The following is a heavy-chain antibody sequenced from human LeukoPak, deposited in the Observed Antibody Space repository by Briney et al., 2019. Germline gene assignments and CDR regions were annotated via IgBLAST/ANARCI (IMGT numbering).Heavy chain of an antibody. J-gene: IGHJ4*02. Sequence: SETLSLTCTVSGGSISSSSYYWGWIRQPPGKGLEWIGSIYYSGSTYYNPSLKSRVTISVDTSKNQFSLKLSSVTAADTAVYYCARRVPKAYYFDYWGQGTLVTVSS. CDR1: GGSISSSSYY. CDR2: IYYSGST. CDR3: ARRVPKAYYFDY. D-gene: IGHD2-2*01. V-gene: IGHV4-39*07.